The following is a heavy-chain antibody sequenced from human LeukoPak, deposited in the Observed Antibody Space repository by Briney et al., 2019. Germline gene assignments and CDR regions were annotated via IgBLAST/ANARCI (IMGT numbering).Heavy chain of an antibody. V-gene: IGHV3-23*01. CDR2: ISGIGDNT. Sequence: GGSLRLSCAASGFTFSNYPMMWIRQAPGKGLEWVSGISGIGDNTKYADSVKGRFIISGDNPKNTLYLQMNSLRAEDTAVYYCARSSSGWYSFDYWGQGTLVTVSS. CDR3: ARSSSGWYSFDY. D-gene: IGHD6-19*01. J-gene: IGHJ4*02. CDR1: GFTFSNYP.